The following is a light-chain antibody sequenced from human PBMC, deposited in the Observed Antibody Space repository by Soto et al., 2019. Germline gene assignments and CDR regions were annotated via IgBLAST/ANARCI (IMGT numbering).Light chain of an antibody. V-gene: IGLV2-14*01. J-gene: IGLJ3*02. Sequence: QSALTQPASVSGSPGQSITISCTGTSKDVGGYDFVSWFQQFPGKAPKVVIYDVVHRPSGLSNRFSGSKSGNTASLTISGLQPDDEADYYCGSYTASGSFVFGGGNKLTVL. CDR2: DVV. CDR1: SKDVGGYDF. CDR3: GSYTASGSFV.